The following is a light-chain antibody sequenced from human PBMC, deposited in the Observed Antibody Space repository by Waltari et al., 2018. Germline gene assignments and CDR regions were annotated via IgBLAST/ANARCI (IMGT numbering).Light chain of an antibody. J-gene: IGLJ2*01. CDR2: ENR. Sequence: SYELTQSPSVSVSPGLTATITCSGDNLGDKFVSWYQQKPGQSPILVIFENRRRPLVVPKRFSGSNSGNTATLTISGTQTLDEADYYCQTWDRRIPIFGGGTKLTVL. CDR3: QTWDRRIPI. V-gene: IGLV3-1*01. CDR1: NLGDKF.